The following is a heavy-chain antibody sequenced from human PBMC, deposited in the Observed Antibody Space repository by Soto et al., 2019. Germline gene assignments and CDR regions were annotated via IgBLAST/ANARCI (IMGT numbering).Heavy chain of an antibody. CDR3: AKSRSGSFFAAFDL. V-gene: IGHV3-23*01. J-gene: IGHJ3*01. D-gene: IGHD1-26*01. CDR2: IFGSGRTT. CDR1: GFDFSSDV. Sequence: GGSLRLSCAASGFDFSSDVMNWVRQAPGKWLEWVASIFGSGRTTYYADSVKGRFNISRDNSKNTLYLQLNSLRVEDTALYYCAKSRSGSFFAAFDLWGQGXMVTV.